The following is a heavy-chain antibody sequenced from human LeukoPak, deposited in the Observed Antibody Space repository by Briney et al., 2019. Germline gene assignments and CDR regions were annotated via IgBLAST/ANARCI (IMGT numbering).Heavy chain of an antibody. CDR2: IYSGGST. Sequence: PGGSLRLSCAASGFTVSSNYMSWVRQAPGKGLEWVSVIYSGGSTYYVDSVKGRFTISRDNSKNTLYLQMNSLRAEDTAVYYCARVTDDYVWGSYSLWGQGTLVTVSS. CDR3: ARVTDDYVWGSYSL. CDR1: GFTVSSNY. D-gene: IGHD3-16*01. J-gene: IGHJ4*02. V-gene: IGHV3-66*01.